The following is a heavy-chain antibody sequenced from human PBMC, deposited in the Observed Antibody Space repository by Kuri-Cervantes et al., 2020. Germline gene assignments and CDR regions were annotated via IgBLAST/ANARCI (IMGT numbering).Heavy chain of an antibody. Sequence: ESLKISCAASGFTFSDYYMSWIRQAPGKGLEWIGEINHSGSTNYNPSLKSRVTISVDTSKNQFSLKLSSVTAADTAVYYCARDVRDGYKNHYWYFDLWGRGTLVTVSS. CDR1: GFTFSDYY. D-gene: IGHD5-24*01. J-gene: IGHJ2*01. CDR2: INHSGST. CDR3: ARDVRDGYKNHYWYFDL. V-gene: IGHV4-34*01.